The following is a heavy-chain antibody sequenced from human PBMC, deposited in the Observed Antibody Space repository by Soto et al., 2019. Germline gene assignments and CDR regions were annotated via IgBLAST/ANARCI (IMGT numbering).Heavy chain of an antibody. V-gene: IGHV4-34*01. CDR1: GGSFSGYY. J-gene: IGHJ4*02. Sequence: SETLSLTCAVYGGSFSGYYWSWIRQPPGKGLEWIGEINHSGSTNYNPSLKSRVTISVDTSKNQFSLKLSSVTAADTAVYYCARGGDDIVVVVAASYSFDYCDQGTLVTVSS. CDR3: ARGGDDIVVVVAASYSFDY. CDR2: INHSGST. D-gene: IGHD2-15*01.